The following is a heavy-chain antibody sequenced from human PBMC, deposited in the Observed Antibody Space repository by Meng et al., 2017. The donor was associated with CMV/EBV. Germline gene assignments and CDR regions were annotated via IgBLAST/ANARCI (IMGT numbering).Heavy chain of an antibody. CDR1: GFTFSSYA. Sequence: AAAGFTFSSYAMHWVRQAPGKGLEWVAVISYDGSNKYYADSVKGRFTISRDNSENTLYLQMNSLRAEDTAVYYCARSTSGSYYEFDYWGQGTLVTVSS. J-gene: IGHJ4*02. CDR2: ISYDGSNK. D-gene: IGHD1-26*01. CDR3: ARSTSGSYYEFDY. V-gene: IGHV3-30*04.